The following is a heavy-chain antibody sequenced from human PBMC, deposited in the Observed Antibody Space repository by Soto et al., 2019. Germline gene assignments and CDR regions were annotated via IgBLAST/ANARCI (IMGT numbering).Heavy chain of an antibody. J-gene: IGHJ4*02. V-gene: IGHV3-23*01. CDR1: GFTFSSYA. CDR2: ISGSGGST. CDR3: AGDLGYCSGGSCYGYFGTSFDY. D-gene: IGHD2-15*01. Sequence: PGGSLRLSCAASGFTFSSYAMSWVRQAPGKGLEWVSAISGSGGSTYYADSVKGRFTISRDNSKNTLYLQMNSLRAEDTAVYYCAGDLGYCSGGSCYGYFGTSFDYWGQGTLVTVS.